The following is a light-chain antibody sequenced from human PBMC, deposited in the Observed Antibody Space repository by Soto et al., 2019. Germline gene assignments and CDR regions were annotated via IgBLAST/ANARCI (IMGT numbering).Light chain of an antibody. J-gene: IGKJ1*01. CDR2: GAS. CDR1: QSVSSSY. Sequence: EIVLTQSPGTLSLSPGERATLSCRASQSVSSSYLAWYQQKPGQAPRLLIFGASNRATGIPDSFSGSGSGTDFTLTISRLEPEDFATYYCQQYNAPWAFGQGTKVEIK. V-gene: IGKV3-20*01. CDR3: QQYNAPWA.